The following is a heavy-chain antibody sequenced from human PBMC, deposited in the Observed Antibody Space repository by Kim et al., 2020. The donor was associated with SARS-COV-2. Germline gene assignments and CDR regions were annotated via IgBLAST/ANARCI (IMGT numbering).Heavy chain of an antibody. D-gene: IGHD2-2*01. CDR1: GFDFGTHS. J-gene: IGHJ6*02. Sequence: GGSLRLSCAASGFDFGTHSMNWVRQAPGKGLEWVPSIGGASNYIYYADSVKGRFTISRDNANNSLYLQMNSLRAEDTAVYYCARGGYCSSTSCYFYYYALDVWGQGTTVTVSS. V-gene: IGHV3-21*01. CDR2: IGGASNYI. CDR3: ARGGYCSSTSCYFYYYALDV.